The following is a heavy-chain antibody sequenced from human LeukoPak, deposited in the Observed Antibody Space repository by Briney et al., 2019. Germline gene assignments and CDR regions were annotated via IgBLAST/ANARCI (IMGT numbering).Heavy chain of an antibody. J-gene: IGHJ4*02. CDR1: GYTFTSYG. CDR2: ISAYNGNT. V-gene: IGHV1-18*01. CDR3: ARAFYYYGSSGYLY. D-gene: IGHD3-22*01. Sequence: ASVKVSCKASGYTFTSYGISWVGQAPGQGLEWMGWISAYNGNTNYAQKLQGRVTMTTDTSTSTAYMELRNLRSDDTAVYYCARAFYYYGSSGYLYWGQGTLVTVSS.